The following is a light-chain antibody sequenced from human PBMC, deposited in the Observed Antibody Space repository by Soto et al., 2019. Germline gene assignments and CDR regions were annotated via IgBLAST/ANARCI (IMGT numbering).Light chain of an antibody. CDR1: QSIGSW. CDR3: QQYDSYPYT. J-gene: IGKJ2*01. Sequence: DIQMTQSHSTLSASVGDRVTITCRASQSIGSWVAWYQQKPGKAPKLLIYDATSLESGVPPRFSGRGSGTECTLTISSLQTDDFATYYCQQYDSYPYTFGQGTK. V-gene: IGKV1-5*01. CDR2: DAT.